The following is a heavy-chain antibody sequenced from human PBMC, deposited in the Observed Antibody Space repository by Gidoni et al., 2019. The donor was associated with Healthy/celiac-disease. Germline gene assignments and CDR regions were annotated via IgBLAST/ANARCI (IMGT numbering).Heavy chain of an antibody. CDR2: ISYDGSNK. Sequence: QAPGKGLEWVAVISYDGSNKYYADSVKGRFTISRDNSKNTLYLQMNSLRAEDTAVYYCAIKPDDSSGYQTPPFDYWGQGTLVTVSS. D-gene: IGHD3-22*01. J-gene: IGHJ4*02. CDR3: AIKPDDSSGYQTPPFDY. V-gene: IGHV3-30*01.